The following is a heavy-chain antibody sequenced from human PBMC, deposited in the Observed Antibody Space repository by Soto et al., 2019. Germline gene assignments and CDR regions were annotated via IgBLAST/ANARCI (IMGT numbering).Heavy chain of an antibody. D-gene: IGHD6-13*01. CDR2: INNSSSYT. V-gene: IGHV3-11*05. CDR3: ARTIAAAGGRRYFDL. Sequence: QVQLVESGGGLVKPGGSLRLSCAASGFTFSDYYMSWIRQAPGKGLEWISYINNSSSYTNYADSVKGQLTISRDNAKHSLYLQMNSWRAEDTAAYYCARTIAAAGGRRYFDLWAVAPWSLSP. J-gene: IGHJ2*01. CDR1: GFTFSDYY.